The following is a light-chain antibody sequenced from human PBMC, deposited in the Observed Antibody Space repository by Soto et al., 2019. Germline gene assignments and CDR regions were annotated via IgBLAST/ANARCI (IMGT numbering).Light chain of an antibody. CDR3: QSYDSSLSGYV. CDR1: TSNIGAGYD. V-gene: IGLV1-40*01. Sequence: QSVLTQSPSVSGAPGQRVTISCTGSTSNIGAGYDVHWYQQLPGTAPKLLMFGNINRPSGFPDRFSGSKSGTSASLAITGLQAEDEADYFCQSYDSSLSGYVFGTGTKVTVL. J-gene: IGLJ1*01. CDR2: GNI.